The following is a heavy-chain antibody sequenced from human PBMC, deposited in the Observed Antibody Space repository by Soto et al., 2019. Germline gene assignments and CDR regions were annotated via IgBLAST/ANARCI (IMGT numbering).Heavy chain of an antibody. V-gene: IGHV4-59*01. J-gene: IGHJ4*02. D-gene: IGHD5-12*01. Sequence: SATLSLSCTVSGGSISDYYWTWIRQPPGRGLEWIGYVYYSGSTNYNPSLQSRVTISVDASKNQFSLKLSSVTAADTAVYYCARARSEMATYDFWGQGTLVTVS. CDR1: GGSISDYY. CDR2: VYYSGST. CDR3: ARARSEMATYDF.